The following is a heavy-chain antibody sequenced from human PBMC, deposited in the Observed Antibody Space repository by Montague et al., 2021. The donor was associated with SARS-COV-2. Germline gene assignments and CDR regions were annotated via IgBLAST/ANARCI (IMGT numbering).Heavy chain of an antibody. V-gene: IGHV4/OR15-8*01. CDR2: IYDSGNV. Sequence: SETLSLTCVVSGDSISTDNWWTWVRLPPGRGLEWIAYIYDSGNVDYNPSLKSRVTILVDTSKNQFSLKLSSVTAADTAVYYCAAQTDYYYYSLDVWGQGTTATVS. CDR1: GDSISTDNW. CDR3: AAQTDYYYYSLDV. J-gene: IGHJ6*02.